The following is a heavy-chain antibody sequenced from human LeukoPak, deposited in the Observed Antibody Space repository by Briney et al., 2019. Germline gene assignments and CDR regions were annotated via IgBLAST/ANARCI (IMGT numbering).Heavy chain of an antibody. D-gene: IGHD6-13*01. CDR3: ARDGVAAAKNWFDP. V-gene: IGHV1-2*02. CDR1: GYTFTGYY. J-gene: IGHJ5*02. CDR2: INPNSGGT. Sequence: ASVKVSCKASGYTFTGYYMHWVRQAPGQGLEWMGWINPNSGGTNYAQKFQGRVTMTRDTSISTAYMELSRLRSDDTAVYYCARDGVAAAKNWFDPWGQGTLVTVSS.